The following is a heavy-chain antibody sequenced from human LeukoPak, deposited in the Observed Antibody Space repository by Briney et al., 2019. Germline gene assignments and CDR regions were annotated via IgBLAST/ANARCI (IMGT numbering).Heavy chain of an antibody. CDR2: IIPILGLT. J-gene: IGHJ4*02. Sequence: VASVKVSCKASGGIFSTFAVSWVRQAPGQGLEWMGRIIPILGLTTYAQKFQDRVTITADKSTSTFYMELSGLRSEDTAVYYCARGGYGGPFDYWGQGTLVTVSS. CDR3: ARGGYGGPFDY. V-gene: IGHV1-69*04. CDR1: GGIFSTFA. D-gene: IGHD1-26*01.